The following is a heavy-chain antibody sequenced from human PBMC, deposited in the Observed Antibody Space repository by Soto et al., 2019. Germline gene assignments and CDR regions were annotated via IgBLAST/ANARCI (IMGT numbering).Heavy chain of an antibody. Sequence: QVQLVESGGGVVQAGRSLRLSCAASGFTFSNYGMHWARQAPGKGLEWVALIWYDGSNDRYADSVKGRFTISRDNFKNIVYLQMNSLRAEDTAVYYCARVAVAGTWWFDPWGQGSLVTVSS. V-gene: IGHV3-33*01. J-gene: IGHJ5*02. CDR3: ARVAVAGTWWFDP. D-gene: IGHD6-19*01. CDR2: IWYDGSND. CDR1: GFTFSNYG.